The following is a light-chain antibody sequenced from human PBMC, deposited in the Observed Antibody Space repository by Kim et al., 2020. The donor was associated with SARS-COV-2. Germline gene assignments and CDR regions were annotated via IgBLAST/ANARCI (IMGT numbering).Light chain of an antibody. CDR1: QSVSSY. J-gene: IGKJ2*01. CDR2: DAS. Sequence: SPGERATLACRASQSVSSYLAWYQQKPGQAPRLLIYDASNRATGIPARFSGSGSGTDFTLTISSLEPEDFAVYYCQQRSNWPPYTFGQGTKLEI. CDR3: QQRSNWPPYT. V-gene: IGKV3-11*01.